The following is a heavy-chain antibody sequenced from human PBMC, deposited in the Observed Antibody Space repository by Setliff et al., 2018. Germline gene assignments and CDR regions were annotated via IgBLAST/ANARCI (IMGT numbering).Heavy chain of an antibody. CDR3: ARTGTYRYFDS. D-gene: IGHD1-1*01. Sequence: PSETLSLTCSVSGGAVSGDYWTWIRQPPGKGLEYIGYINYSGSTNYNPSLKSRVTISGDTSKNQVSLRLSSVTAADTAVYYCARTGTYRYFDSWGQGTLVTVSS. CDR2: INYSGST. V-gene: IGHV4-59*08. CDR1: GGAVSGDY. J-gene: IGHJ4*02.